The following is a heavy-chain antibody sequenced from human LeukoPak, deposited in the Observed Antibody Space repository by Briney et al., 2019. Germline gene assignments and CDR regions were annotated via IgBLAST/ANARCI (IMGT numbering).Heavy chain of an antibody. CDR1: GGSISSGGYY. V-gene: IGHV4-31*03. D-gene: IGHD3-22*01. Sequence: SETLSLTCTVSGGSISSGGYYWSWLRQHPGKGLEWIAYIYYSGSTYYNPSLKGRVTISVDTSKNQFSLKLSSVTAADTAVYYCARVGSTMIVVDKVNWFDPWGQGTLVTVSS. CDR2: IYYSGST. J-gene: IGHJ5*02. CDR3: ARVGSTMIVVDKVNWFDP.